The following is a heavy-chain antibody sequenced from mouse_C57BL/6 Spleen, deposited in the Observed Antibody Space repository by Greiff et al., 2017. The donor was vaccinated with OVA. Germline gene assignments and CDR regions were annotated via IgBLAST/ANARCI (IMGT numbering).Heavy chain of an antibody. CDR2: IYPRSGNT. CDR1: GYTFTSYG. D-gene: IGHD2-4*01. J-gene: IGHJ2*01. V-gene: IGHV1-81*01. CDR3: ARGVYYDYEGDYFDY. Sequence: QLQQSGAELARPGASVKLSCKASGYTFTSYGISWVKQRTGQGLEWIGEIYPRSGNTYYNEKFKGKATLTADKSSSTAYMELRSLTSEDSAVYFCARGVYYDYEGDYFDYWGQGTTLTVSS.